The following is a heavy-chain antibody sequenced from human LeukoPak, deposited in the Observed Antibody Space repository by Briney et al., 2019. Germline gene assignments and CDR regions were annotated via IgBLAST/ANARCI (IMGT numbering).Heavy chain of an antibody. D-gene: IGHD2-2*02. CDR3: ARRCIGPTCYTEAYDI. V-gene: IGHV4-59*08. CDR1: GGSISSYY. J-gene: IGHJ3*02. Sequence: PSETLSLTCTVSGGSISSYYWTWIRQPPGKGLGWIGYVYYSGSTDYNPSLKSRVTISVDTSNKQFSLNLSSVTAADTAVYHCARRCIGPTCYTEAYDIWGQGTMVTVSS. CDR2: VYYSGST.